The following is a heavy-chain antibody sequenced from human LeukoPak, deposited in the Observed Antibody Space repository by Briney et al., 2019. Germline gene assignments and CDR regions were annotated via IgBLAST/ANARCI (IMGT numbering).Heavy chain of an antibody. V-gene: IGHV4-30-4*08. CDR3: ARDRRTNWNGPNFDY. CDR2: ISYSGST. CDR1: GGSISSGDYY. J-gene: IGHJ4*02. D-gene: IGHD1-20*01. Sequence: SQTLSLTRTVSGGSISSGDYYWSWIRQPPGKGLEWIGYISYSGSTYYNPSLKSRVTISLGTSKNQFPLRLSSVTAADTAVYYCARDRRTNWNGPNFDYWGQGTLVTVSS.